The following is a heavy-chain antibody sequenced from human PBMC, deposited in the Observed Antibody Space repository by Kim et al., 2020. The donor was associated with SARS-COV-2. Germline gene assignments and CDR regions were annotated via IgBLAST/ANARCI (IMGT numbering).Heavy chain of an antibody. Sequence: SETLSLTCTVSGGSISSGGYYWSWIRQHPGKGLEWIGYIYYSGSTYYNLSLKSRVTISVDTSKYQFSLKLSSVTAADTAVYYCARVTALFPRYFDLWGRGTLVTVSS. D-gene: IGHD2-21*01. J-gene: IGHJ2*01. V-gene: IGHV4-31*03. CDR2: IYYSGST. CDR3: ARVTALFPRYFDL. CDR1: GGSISSGGYY.